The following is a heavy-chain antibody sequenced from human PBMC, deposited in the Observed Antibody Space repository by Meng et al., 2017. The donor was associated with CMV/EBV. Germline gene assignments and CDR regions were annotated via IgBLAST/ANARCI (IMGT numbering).Heavy chain of an antibody. CDR3: ARFVGYCSSTSCYPKRGLVDY. D-gene: IGHD2-2*01. CDR1: GYTFTGYY. Sequence: ASVKVSCKASGYTFTGYYMHWVRQAPGQGLEWMGWINPNSGGTNYAQKFQGRVTMNRDTPISTAYMELSRMRSDDTAVYYCARFVGYCSSTSCYPKRGLVDYWGQGTLVTVSS. J-gene: IGHJ4*02. CDR2: INPNSGGT. V-gene: IGHV1-2*02.